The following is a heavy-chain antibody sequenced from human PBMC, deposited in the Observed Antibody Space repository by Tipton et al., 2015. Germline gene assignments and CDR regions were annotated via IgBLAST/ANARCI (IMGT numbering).Heavy chain of an antibody. CDR1: GGSISSYY. CDR3: ARGLDGDYYFDY. CDR2: IYTSGST. D-gene: IGHD4-17*01. V-gene: IGHV4-4*07. Sequence: TLSLTCSVSGGSISSYYWIWIRQPAGKGLEYIGRIYTSGSTNYNPSLKSRVTMSVDTSKNQFSLNLNSVTAADTAVYYCARGLDGDYYFDYWGQGTPVTVSS. J-gene: IGHJ4*02.